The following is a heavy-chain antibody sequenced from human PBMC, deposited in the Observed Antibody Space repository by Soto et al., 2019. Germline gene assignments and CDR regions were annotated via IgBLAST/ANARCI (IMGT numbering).Heavy chain of an antibody. Sequence: GGSLRLSCAASGFTFTSYAMGWVRQAPGKGLECVSVVSRGGSTHYADSVTGRFIVSRDNSKDTVSLQMNSLRADDTAVYYCAKRRGAGGHFDYWGQGALVTVSS. D-gene: IGHD2-15*01. V-gene: IGHV3-23*01. CDR2: VSRGGST. J-gene: IGHJ4*02. CDR1: GFTFTSYA. CDR3: AKRRGAGGHFDY.